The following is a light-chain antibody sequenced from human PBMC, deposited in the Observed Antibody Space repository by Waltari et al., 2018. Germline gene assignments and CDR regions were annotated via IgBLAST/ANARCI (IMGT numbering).Light chain of an antibody. CDR2: SIS. V-gene: IGKV1-39*01. CDR3: QQSDTAPYS. Sequence: DIILTQSPSSLSASVGDRVTISCRASRLIVTYLNWYQQKPGKAPTLLVYSISTLQTGVPARFSGSGSGTDFVLTINSLQPEEFATYYCQQSDTAPYSFGQGTKLEIK. J-gene: IGKJ2*01. CDR1: RLIVTY.